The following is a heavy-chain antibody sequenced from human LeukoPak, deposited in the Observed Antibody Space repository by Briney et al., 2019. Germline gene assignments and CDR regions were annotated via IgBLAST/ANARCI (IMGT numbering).Heavy chain of an antibody. V-gene: IGHV1-2*02. Sequence: ASVNDSRQASGYTFTGYYIHWVRRAPGQRLEWVGWINPNGGGTNYAQKFQGRVTLTRDTSISTAYMELSRLTSDDTAVYYCGRGDGSYLIWGQGTLVTVSS. J-gene: IGHJ4*02. CDR3: GRGDGSYLI. D-gene: IGHD1-26*01. CDR1: GYTFTGYY. CDR2: INPNGGGT.